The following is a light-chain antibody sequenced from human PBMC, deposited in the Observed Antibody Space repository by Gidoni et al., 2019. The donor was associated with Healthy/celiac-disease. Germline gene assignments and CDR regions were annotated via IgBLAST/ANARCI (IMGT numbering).Light chain of an antibody. J-gene: IGLJ2*01. Sequence: QSALTQPASVSASPGQSITISCTGPSSDVGVYNYVAWYPQHPGKAPKLMSYEVSNRPSGVSNRFSGSKSGNTASLTISGLQAEDEADYYCSSYTSSSTVVFGGGTKLTVL. V-gene: IGLV2-14*01. CDR2: EVS. CDR1: SSDVGVYNY. CDR3: SSYTSSSTVV.